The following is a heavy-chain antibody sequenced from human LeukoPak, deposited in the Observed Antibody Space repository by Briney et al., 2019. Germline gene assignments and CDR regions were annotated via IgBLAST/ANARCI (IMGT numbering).Heavy chain of an antibody. D-gene: IGHD3-10*01. J-gene: IGHJ6*03. CDR3: ARGGPLWFGELLSYYYYYYMDV. Sequence: ASVKVSCKASGYTFTGYYMHWVRQAPGQGLEWMGWINPNSGGTNYAQKFQGRVTMTRDTSISTAYMELSRLRSDDTAVYYCARGGPLWFGELLSYYYYYYMDVWGKGPRSPSP. V-gene: IGHV1-2*02. CDR1: GYTFTGYY. CDR2: INPNSGGT.